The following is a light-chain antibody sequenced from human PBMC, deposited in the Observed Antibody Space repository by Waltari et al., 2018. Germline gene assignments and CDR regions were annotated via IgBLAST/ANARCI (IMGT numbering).Light chain of an antibody. J-gene: IGKJ4*01. CDR2: GAS. Sequence: EIVMTQSPVTLSVSPGERATLSCRASQSISSNLAWYQQKPGQSPRLLIHGASTRATGIPASFSGSGSGTDFTLTISSLQSEDFAVYFCQQYNTWPTFGGGTKVEIK. CDR1: QSISSN. CDR3: QQYNTWPT. V-gene: IGKV3-15*01.